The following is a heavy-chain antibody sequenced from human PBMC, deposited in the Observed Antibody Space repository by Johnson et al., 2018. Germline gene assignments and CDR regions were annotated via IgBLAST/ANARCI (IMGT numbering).Heavy chain of an antibody. CDR1: GFTFSHYG. D-gene: IGHD3-22*01. CDR3: ARDGAYYDSSGYDDAFDI. Sequence: QVQLVEAGGGVVQPGRSLRLSCAAFGFTFSHYGMPWVRQAPGKGLEWVTLISYAGSNDYYADSAKGRFTISRDNSKNTLYLQMNSLRTEDTAVDYFARDGAYYDSSGYDDAFDIGGQGTMVTVSS. V-gene: IGHV3-30*03. CDR2: ISYAGSND. J-gene: IGHJ3*02.